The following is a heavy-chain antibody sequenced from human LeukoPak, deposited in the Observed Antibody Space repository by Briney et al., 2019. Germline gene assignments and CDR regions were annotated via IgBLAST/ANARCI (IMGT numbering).Heavy chain of an antibody. D-gene: IGHD1-26*01. Sequence: GASVKVSCKASGYTFTGYYMHWVRQAPGQGLEWMGWINPNSGGTNYAQKFQGRVTMTRDTSISTAYMELSRLRSDDTAVYYCARASGYSGSYRHAFDIWGQGTMVTVSS. CDR2: INPNSGGT. J-gene: IGHJ3*02. V-gene: IGHV1-2*02. CDR3: ARASGYSGSYRHAFDI. CDR1: GYTFTGYY.